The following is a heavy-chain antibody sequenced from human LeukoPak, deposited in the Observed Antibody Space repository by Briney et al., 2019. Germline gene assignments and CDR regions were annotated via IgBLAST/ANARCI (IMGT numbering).Heavy chain of an antibody. CDR1: GFTFSSYA. D-gene: IGHD6-6*01. Sequence: GGSLRLSCAASGFTFSSYAMSWVRQAPGKGLEWVSAISGSGGSTYYADSVKGRFTISRDNSKNTLYLQMNSLRAEDMAVYYCAKASYSSSYNWFDPWGQGTLVTVSS. CDR3: AKASYSSSYNWFDP. J-gene: IGHJ5*02. V-gene: IGHV3-23*01. CDR2: ISGSGGST.